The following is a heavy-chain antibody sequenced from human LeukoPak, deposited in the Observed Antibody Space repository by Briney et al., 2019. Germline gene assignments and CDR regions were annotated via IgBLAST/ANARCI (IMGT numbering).Heavy chain of an antibody. V-gene: IGHV4-31*11. J-gene: IGHJ3*02. Sequence: PSETLSLTCAVYGGSFSGYYWSWIRQHPGRGLEWIGYIYYSGSTYYNPSLKSRVTISVDTSKNQFSLKLSSVTAADTAVYYCARAPGTMIVVVPKPDAFDIWGQGTMVTVSS. CDR3: ARAPGTMIVVVPKPDAFDI. CDR2: IYYSGST. CDR1: GGSFSGYY. D-gene: IGHD3-22*01.